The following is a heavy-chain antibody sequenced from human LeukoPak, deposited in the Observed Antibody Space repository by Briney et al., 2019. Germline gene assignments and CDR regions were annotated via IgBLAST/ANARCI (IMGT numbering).Heavy chain of an antibody. V-gene: IGHV3-9*01. Sequence: PGRSLRLSCAASGFTFSSYGMHWVRQAPGKGLEWVSGISWNSGSIGYADSVKGRFTISRDNAKNSLYLQMNSLRAEDTALYYCAKAEYYYGSGYFDYWGQGTLVTVSS. CDR3: AKAEYYYGSGYFDY. CDR1: GFTFSSYG. CDR2: ISWNSGSI. D-gene: IGHD3-10*01. J-gene: IGHJ4*02.